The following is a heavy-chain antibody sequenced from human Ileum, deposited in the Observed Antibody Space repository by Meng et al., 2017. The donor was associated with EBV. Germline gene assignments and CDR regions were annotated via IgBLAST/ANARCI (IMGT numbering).Heavy chain of an antibody. CDR3: ARSSPIVRGLDY. J-gene: IGHJ4*02. CDR2: VYHDGAT. V-gene: IGHV4-4*02. Sequence: QWQLQESGAGVVKPSGTLPLTCAASGDSFSGCDWWSWVRQPPGKGLEWIGEVYHDGATNYHPSLKSRVTISLDKSKNEVNLHLNSLTAADTAVYFCARSSPIVRGLDYWGQGTLVTVSS. D-gene: IGHD3-10*01. CDR1: GDSFSGCDW.